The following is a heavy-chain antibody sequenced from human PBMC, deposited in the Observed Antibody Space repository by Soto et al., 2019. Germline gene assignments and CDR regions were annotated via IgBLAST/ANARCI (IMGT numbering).Heavy chain of an antibody. CDR1: GGSISSGGYY. CDR2: IYYSGST. D-gene: IGHD6-13*01. CDR3: ARGIAAAGTHDY. V-gene: IGHV4-31*03. J-gene: IGHJ4*02. Sequence: SETLSLTCTVSGGSISSGGYYWSWIRHHPGKGLEWIGYIYYSGSTYYNPSLKSRVTISVDTSKNQFSLKLSSVTAADTAVYYCARGIAAAGTHDYWGQGTLVTVSS.